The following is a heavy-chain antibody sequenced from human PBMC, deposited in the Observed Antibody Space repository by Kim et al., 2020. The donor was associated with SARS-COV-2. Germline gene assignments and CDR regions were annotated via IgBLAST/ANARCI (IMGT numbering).Heavy chain of an antibody. D-gene: IGHD3-16*01. J-gene: IGHJ2*01. Sequence: NYNPSLQSRVTKSVATSQNQFSLKLSSLTAADTAVYYCARAPQAYYWYFDLWGRGTLVTVTS. V-gene: IGHV4-59*01. CDR3: ARAPQAYYWYFDL.